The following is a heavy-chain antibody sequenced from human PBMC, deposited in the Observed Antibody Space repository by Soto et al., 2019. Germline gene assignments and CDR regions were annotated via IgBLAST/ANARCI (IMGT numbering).Heavy chain of an antibody. J-gene: IGHJ4*02. CDR1: GFTFSAFA. V-gene: IGHV3-23*05. D-gene: IGHD6-19*01. CDR3: AKAGSYQFSSGFFFDV. CDR2: IGISAIDN. Sequence: EVQLLESGGGLVQPGGSLRLSCVASGFTFSAFAMTWVRQAPGKGLEWVSGIGISAIDNYSAPSVKGRFTTSRDDSKNIPYLQMKNMRAEDTAGYYCAKAGSYQFSSGFFFDVWGRGTLFTVSS.